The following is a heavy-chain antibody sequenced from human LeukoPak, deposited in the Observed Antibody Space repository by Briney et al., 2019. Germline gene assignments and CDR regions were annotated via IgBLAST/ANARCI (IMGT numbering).Heavy chain of an antibody. CDR2: IYYSGST. CDR3: ARDGDYYDSSGYIPYYFDY. D-gene: IGHD3-22*01. Sequence: SETLSLTCTVSGGSISSSSYYWGWIRQPPGKGLEWIGGIYYSGSTYYNPSLKSRVTISVDTSKSQFSLKLSSVTAADTAVYYCARDGDYYDSSGYIPYYFDYWGQGTLVTVSS. CDR1: GGSISSSSYY. V-gene: IGHV4-39*07. J-gene: IGHJ4*02.